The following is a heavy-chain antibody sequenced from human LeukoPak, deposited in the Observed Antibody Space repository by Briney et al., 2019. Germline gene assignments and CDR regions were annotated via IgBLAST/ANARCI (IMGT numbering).Heavy chain of an antibody. J-gene: IGHJ3*02. CDR3: ARDLSFVRGVPLAFDI. CDR2: IYYSGST. D-gene: IGHD3-10*02. V-gene: IGHV4-59*01. CDR1: GGSISSYY. Sequence: KPSETLCLTCTVSGGSISSYYWSWIRQPPGKGLGWMGYIYYSGSTNYTPCLKSRVTISVDTSKNQFSLKLSSVTAADTAVYYCARDLSFVRGVPLAFDIWGQGTMVTVSS.